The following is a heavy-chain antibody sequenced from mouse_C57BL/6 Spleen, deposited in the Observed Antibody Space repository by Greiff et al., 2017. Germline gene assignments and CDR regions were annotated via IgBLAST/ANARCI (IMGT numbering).Heavy chain of an antibody. V-gene: IGHV1-61*01. CDR2: IYPSDSET. CDR1: GYTFTSYW. Sequence: VQLQQPGAELVRPGSSVKLSCKASGYTFTSYWMDWVKQRPGQGLEWIGNIYPSDSETHYNQKFKDKATLTVDKSSSTAYMQLNSLTSEDSAVYYCARRAIYYDYDTWFAYWGQGTLVTVSA. D-gene: IGHD2-4*01. J-gene: IGHJ3*01. CDR3: ARRAIYYDYDTWFAY.